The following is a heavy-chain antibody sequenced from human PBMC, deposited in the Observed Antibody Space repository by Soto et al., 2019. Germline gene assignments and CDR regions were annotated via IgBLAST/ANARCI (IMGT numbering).Heavy chain of an antibody. Sequence: QVQLVQSGAEVKKPGSSVKVSCKASGGTFSSYAISWVRQAPGQGLERMGGIIPIFGTANYAQKFQGRVTITADESTSTAYMELSSLRSEDTAVYYCVRQGTTVVTVTTYYYYGMDVWGQGTTVTVSS. D-gene: IGHD4-17*01. V-gene: IGHV1-69*12. CDR2: IIPIFGTA. J-gene: IGHJ6*02. CDR3: VRQGTTVVTVTTYYYYGMDV. CDR1: GGTFSSYA.